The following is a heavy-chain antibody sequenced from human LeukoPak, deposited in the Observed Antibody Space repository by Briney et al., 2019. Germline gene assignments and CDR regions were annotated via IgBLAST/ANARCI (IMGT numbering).Heavy chain of an antibody. Sequence: ASVKVSCKASGGTFSSYAISWVRQAPGQGLEWMGGIIPIFGTANYAQKFQGRVTITADESTSTAYMELSSLRSEDTAVYYYARVRLGYCSSTSCSVRYYYGMDVWGQGTTVTVSS. CDR1: GGTFSSYA. J-gene: IGHJ6*02. D-gene: IGHD2-2*01. CDR2: IIPIFGTA. V-gene: IGHV1-69*13. CDR3: ARVRLGYCSSTSCSVRYYYGMDV.